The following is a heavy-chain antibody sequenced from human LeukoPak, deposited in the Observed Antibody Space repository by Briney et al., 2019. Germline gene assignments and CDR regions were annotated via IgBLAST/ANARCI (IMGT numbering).Heavy chain of an antibody. V-gene: IGHV4-59*01. J-gene: IGHJ4*02. CDR1: GGSISSYY. D-gene: IGHD3-10*01. CDR2: IYYSGST. Sequence: SETLSLTCTVSGGSISSYYWSWIRQPPGKGLEWIGYIYYSGSTNHNPSLKSRVTISVDTSKNQFSLKLSSVTAADTAVYYCARADYYGSGSSNDYWGQGTLVTVSS. CDR3: ARADYYGSGSSNDY.